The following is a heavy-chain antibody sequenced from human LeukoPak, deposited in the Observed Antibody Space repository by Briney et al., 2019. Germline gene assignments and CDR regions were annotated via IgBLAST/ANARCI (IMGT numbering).Heavy chain of an antibody. V-gene: IGHV3-23*01. D-gene: IGHD4/OR15-4a*01. CDR3: TKGDGASYPIDY. CDR1: GFTFSNCG. J-gene: IGHJ4*02. Sequence: GGSLRLSCAASGFTFSNCGISWVRQAPGKGLEWVSTVNENGRNTHYADSVKGRFTISRDNSKNTLLLQMNSLRADDTALYYCTKGDGASYPIDYWGQGTLVIVSP. CDR2: VNENGRNT.